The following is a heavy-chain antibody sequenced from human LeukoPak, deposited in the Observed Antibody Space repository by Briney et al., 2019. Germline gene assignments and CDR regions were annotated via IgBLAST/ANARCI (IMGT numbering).Heavy chain of an antibody. Sequence: ASVKVSCKASGYTFTGYYMHWVRQAPGPGLEWMGRINPNSGGTNYAQKLPGRVTMTRYTSISTAHIALSRLRSDDTAVYYCARDLVQRSNYYESSGPLDYWGQGTLVTVSS. CDR3: ARDLVQRSNYYESSGPLDY. D-gene: IGHD3-22*01. CDR2: INPNSGGT. V-gene: IGHV1-2*06. CDR1: GYTFTGYY. J-gene: IGHJ4*02.